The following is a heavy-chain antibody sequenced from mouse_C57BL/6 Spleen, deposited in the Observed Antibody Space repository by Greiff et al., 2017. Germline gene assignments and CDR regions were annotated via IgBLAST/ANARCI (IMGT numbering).Heavy chain of an antibody. V-gene: IGHV5-16*01. CDR3: ARVVPYFDY. J-gene: IGHJ2*01. Sequence: DVKLVESEGGLVQPGSSMKLSCTASGFTFSDYYMAWVRQVPEKGLEWVANINYDGSSTYYLDSLKSRFIISRDNAKNILYLQMSSLKSEDTATYYCARVVPYFDYWGQGTTLTVSS. CDR2: INYDGSST. CDR1: GFTFSDYY.